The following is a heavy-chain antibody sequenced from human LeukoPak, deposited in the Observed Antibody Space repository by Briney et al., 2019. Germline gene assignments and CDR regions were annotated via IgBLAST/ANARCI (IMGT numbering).Heavy chain of an antibody. V-gene: IGHV1-69*05. J-gene: IGHJ5*02. Sequence: SVKVSCKASGGTFSSYAISWVRQAPGKGLEWMGGIMPIFGTANYAQKFQGRVTITTDESTSTAYMELSSLRSEDTAVYYCAIKGGNGNWFDPWGQGTLVTVSS. CDR1: GGTFSSYA. D-gene: IGHD4-23*01. CDR2: IMPIFGTA. CDR3: AIKGGNGNWFDP.